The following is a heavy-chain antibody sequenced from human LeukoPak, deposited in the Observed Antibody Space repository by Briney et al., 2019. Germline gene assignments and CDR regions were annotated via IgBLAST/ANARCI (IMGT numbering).Heavy chain of an antibody. Sequence: GGSLRLSGAASGFTFSSFAMHWVRQAPGKGLQWVAVVSYDGSNKYYTDSVKGRFTISRDNSKNTLYLQMNSLRAEDTAVYYCTRDEVLCTSINCYVPYGMDVWGQGTTVSVSS. CDR2: VSYDGSNK. V-gene: IGHV3-30*04. J-gene: IGHJ6*02. CDR1: GFTFSSFA. CDR3: TRDEVLCTSINCYVPYGMDV. D-gene: IGHD2-2*01.